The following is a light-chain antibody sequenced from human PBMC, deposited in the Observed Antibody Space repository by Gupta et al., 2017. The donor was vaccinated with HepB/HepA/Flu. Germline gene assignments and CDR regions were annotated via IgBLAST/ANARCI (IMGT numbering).Light chain of an antibody. CDR2: QDT. CDR3: QAWDSSTVI. CDR1: TLGERF. Sequence: LSQIPSVSASSGPTVSITCSWDTLGERFASGYQQNPGQSPVLVIYQDTKRSAGRPERFSASDSGNTATLTISGTQTRDEADYYCQAWDSSTVIFGGGTKLTVL. J-gene: IGLJ2*01. V-gene: IGLV3-1*01.